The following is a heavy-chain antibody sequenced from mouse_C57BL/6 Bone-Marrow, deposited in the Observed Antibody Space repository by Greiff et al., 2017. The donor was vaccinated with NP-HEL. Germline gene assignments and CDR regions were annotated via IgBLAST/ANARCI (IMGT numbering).Heavy chain of an antibody. CDR2: INPYNGGT. J-gene: IGHJ2*01. CDR1: GYTFTDYY. Sequence: VQLKESGPVLVKPGASVKMSCKASGYTFTDYYMNWVKQSHGKSLEWIGVINPYNGGTSYNQKFKGKATLTVDKSSSTAYMELNSLTSEDSAVYYCAGITTVGYFDYWGQGTTLTVSS. CDR3: AGITTVGYFDY. D-gene: IGHD1-1*01. V-gene: IGHV1-19*01.